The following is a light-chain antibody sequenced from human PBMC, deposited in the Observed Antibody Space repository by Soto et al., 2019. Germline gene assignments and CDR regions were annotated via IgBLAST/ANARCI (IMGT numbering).Light chain of an antibody. CDR2: EGS. Sequence: QSALTQPASVSGSPGQSITISCTGTSSDVGSYNLVSWYQQHPGKAPKPMIYEGSKRPSGVSNRFSGSKSGNTASLTISGLQAEYEADYYCCSYAGSSTWVFGTGTKLTVL. CDR3: CSYAGSSTWV. V-gene: IGLV2-23*01. CDR1: SSDVGSYNL. J-gene: IGLJ1*01.